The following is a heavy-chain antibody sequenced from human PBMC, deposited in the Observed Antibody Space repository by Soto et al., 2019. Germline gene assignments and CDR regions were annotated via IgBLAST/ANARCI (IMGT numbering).Heavy chain of an antibody. J-gene: IGHJ6*02. CDR2: IIPIFGTA. V-gene: IGHV1-69*13. CDR3: ASQERPMAYYYYGMDV. Sequence: ASVKVSCKASGGTFSSYAISWVRQAPGQGLEWMGGIIPIFGTANYAQKFQGRVTITADESTSTAYMELGSLGSEDTAVYYCASQERPMAYYYYGMDVWGQGTTVTVSS. CDR1: GGTFSSYA. D-gene: IGHD1-1*01.